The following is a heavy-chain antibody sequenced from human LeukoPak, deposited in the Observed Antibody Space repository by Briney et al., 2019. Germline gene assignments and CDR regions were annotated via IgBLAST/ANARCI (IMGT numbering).Heavy chain of an antibody. J-gene: IGHJ4*02. CDR2: IGVSGGNT. CDR1: GFIFSSYS. CDR3: ARERDRGRTSPYFDS. Sequence: GGSLRLSCAASGFIFSSYSMSWVRPAPGKGLEWGSAIGVSGGNTYYADSVKGRFTISRDNSKNTLYLQMNSLRAEDTAVYYCARERDRGRTSPYFDSWGQGTLVPVSS. D-gene: IGHD3-16*01. V-gene: IGHV3-23*01.